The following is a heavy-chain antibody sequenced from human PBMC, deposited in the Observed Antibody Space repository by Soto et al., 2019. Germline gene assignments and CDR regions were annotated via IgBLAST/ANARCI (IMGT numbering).Heavy chain of an antibody. V-gene: IGHV3-74*01. CDR2: IDHDGPT. J-gene: IGHJ4*02. CDR1: GFTFSNYW. Sequence: EVQLVDSGGGLVQPGGSLRLSCAGSGFTFSNYWMHWVRQAPGKGLEWVSRIDHDGPTDYADSVRGRFTISRDNAENTLYLQMNSLRPEDTAVYYGVRDSHGDYWGQGTLVTVSS. CDR3: VRDSHGDY.